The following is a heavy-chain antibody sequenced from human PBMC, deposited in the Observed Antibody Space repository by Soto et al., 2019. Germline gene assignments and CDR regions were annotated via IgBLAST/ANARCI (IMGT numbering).Heavy chain of an antibody. CDR3: ASNYYDSSGYYPNWYFDL. V-gene: IGHV5-10-1*01. D-gene: IGHD3-22*01. CDR2: IDPSDSYT. J-gene: IGHJ2*01. CDR1: GYSFTSYW. Sequence: GESLKISCKGSGYSFTSYWISWVRQMPGKGLEWMRRIDPSDSYTNYSPSFQGHVTISADKSISTAYLQWSSLKASDTAMYYCASNYYDSSGYYPNWYFDLWGRGTLVTVSS.